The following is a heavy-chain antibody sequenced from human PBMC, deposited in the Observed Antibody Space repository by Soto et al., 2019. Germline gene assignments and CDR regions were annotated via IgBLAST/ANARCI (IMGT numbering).Heavy chain of an antibody. V-gene: IGHV4-59*12. CDR2: ISNSGST. CDR1: GVSFSSYY. Sequence: KTSETLSLTCTVSGVSFSSYYWTWIRQPPGKGLEWIGYISNSGSTNYNPSLKSRVTISVGTSRNQLSLKLSSVTGADTAIYYGARGRSGSFDYWGQGTLVTVSS. D-gene: IGHD1-26*01. J-gene: IGHJ4*02. CDR3: ARGRSGSFDY.